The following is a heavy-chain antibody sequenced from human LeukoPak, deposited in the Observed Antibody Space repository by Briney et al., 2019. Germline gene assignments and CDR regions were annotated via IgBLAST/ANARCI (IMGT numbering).Heavy chain of an antibody. D-gene: IGHD3-9*01. J-gene: IGHJ4*02. CDR3: ARATTYDILTGFSDY. Sequence: GGSLRLSCAASGFTFNTYTMNWVRQAPGKGLEWVSSITASSTAIYSADSVKGRFTISRDNAKKSLYLQMNSLRAEDTAVYYCARATTYDILTGFSDYWGQGTLVTVSS. CDR1: GFTFNTYT. V-gene: IGHV3-21*01. CDR2: ITASSTAI.